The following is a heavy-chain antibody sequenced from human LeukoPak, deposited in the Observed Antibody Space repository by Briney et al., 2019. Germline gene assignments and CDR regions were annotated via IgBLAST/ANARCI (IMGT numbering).Heavy chain of an antibody. Sequence: NASETLSLTCAVSGGSISSSNWWSWVRQPPGKGLEWIGEIYHSGSTNYNPSLKSRVTISVDKSKNQFFLKLSSVTAADTAVYYCARGAIPAAPLPDAFDIWGQGTMVTVSS. CDR2: IYHSGST. V-gene: IGHV4-4*02. CDR3: ARGAIPAAPLPDAFDI. CDR1: GGSISSSNW. J-gene: IGHJ3*02. D-gene: IGHD2-2*01.